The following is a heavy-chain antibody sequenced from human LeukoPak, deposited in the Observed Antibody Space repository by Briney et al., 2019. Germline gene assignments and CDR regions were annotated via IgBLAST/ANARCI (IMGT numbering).Heavy chain of an antibody. J-gene: IGHJ4*02. Sequence: PGGSLRLSCAASGFTVSSNYMSWVRQAPGKGLEWVSVIYSGGSTYYADSVKGRFTISRDNSKNTLYLQMNSLRAEDTAVYYCAKDLYYYGSGSFGYWGQGTLVTVAS. CDR3: AKDLYYYGSGSFGY. CDR1: GFTVSSNY. D-gene: IGHD3-10*01. V-gene: IGHV3-53*01. CDR2: IYSGGST.